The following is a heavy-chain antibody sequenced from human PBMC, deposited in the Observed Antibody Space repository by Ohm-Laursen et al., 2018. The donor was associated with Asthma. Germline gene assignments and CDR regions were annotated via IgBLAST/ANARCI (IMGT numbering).Heavy chain of an antibody. CDR3: AIHPRYNWNDDYYYYGMDV. V-gene: IGHV1-69*01. J-gene: IGHJ6*02. CDR1: GGTFSSYA. CDR2: IIPIFGTA. Sequence: GSSVKVSCKASGGTFSSYAISWVRQAPGQGLEWMGGIIPIFGTANYAQKFQGRVTITADESTSTAYMELSSLRSEDTAVYYCAIHPRYNWNDDYYYYGMDVWGQGTTVTVSS. D-gene: IGHD1-1*01.